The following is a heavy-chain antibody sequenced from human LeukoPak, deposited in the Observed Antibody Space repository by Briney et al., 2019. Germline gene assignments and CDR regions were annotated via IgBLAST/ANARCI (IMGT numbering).Heavy chain of an antibody. D-gene: IGHD6-13*01. CDR1: GFTFSSYA. Sequence: GGSLRLSCAASGFTFSSYAMSWVRQAPGKGLEWVSAISGSGGSTYYADSVKGRFTISRDNSKNTLYLQMNSLRAEDTAVYYCAKDPAPTRWAAAGDFVYWGQGTLVTVSS. CDR3: AKDPAPTRWAAAGDFVY. V-gene: IGHV3-23*01. CDR2: ISGSGGST. J-gene: IGHJ4*02.